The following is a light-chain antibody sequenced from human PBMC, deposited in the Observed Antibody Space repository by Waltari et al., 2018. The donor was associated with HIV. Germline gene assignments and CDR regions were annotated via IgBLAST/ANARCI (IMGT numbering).Light chain of an antibody. CDR2: QAD. CDR3: QAWDDSTGI. V-gene: IGLV3-1*01. CDR1: NLGNRY. Sequence: SYELTQPPSVSVSPGQTASITCSGDNLGNRYTTWSQQKTGQSPVVVLYQADKRPAGIPERFSGSDSGNTATLTISGTHALDEADYYCQAWDDSTGIFGGGTTLTVL. J-gene: IGLJ2*01.